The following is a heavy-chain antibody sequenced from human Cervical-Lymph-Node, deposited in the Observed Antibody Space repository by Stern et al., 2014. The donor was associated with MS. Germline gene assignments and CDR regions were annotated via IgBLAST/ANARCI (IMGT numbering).Heavy chain of an antibody. Sequence: QVQLQESGPGLVKPSQTLSLTCAVSGGSLSSCEYYWSWIRQSPGKGLEWIGYIHYSGTTYYNPSLKSRVTISVDTSKNQFSLKLSSVTAADTAVYYCSRDADAYSLVFGYWGRGTLVTVSS. J-gene: IGHJ4*02. CDR1: GGSLSSCEYY. D-gene: IGHD5-24*01. CDR2: IHYSGTT. CDR3: SRDADAYSLVFGY. V-gene: IGHV4-30-4*08.